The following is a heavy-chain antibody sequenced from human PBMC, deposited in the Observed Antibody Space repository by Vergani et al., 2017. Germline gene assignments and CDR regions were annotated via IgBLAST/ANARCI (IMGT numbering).Heavy chain of an antibody. Sequence: VQLVESGGGLVQPGRSLRLSCAASGFTFSSYAMHWVRQAPGKGLEWVAVISYDGSNKYYADSVKGRFTISRDNSKNTLYLQMNSLRAEDTAVYYCAKEGGGGSGWRVDYWGQGTLVTVSS. J-gene: IGHJ4*02. V-gene: IGHV3-30-3*01. CDR2: ISYDGSNK. D-gene: IGHD6-19*01. CDR3: AKEGGGGSGWRVDY. CDR1: GFTFSSYA.